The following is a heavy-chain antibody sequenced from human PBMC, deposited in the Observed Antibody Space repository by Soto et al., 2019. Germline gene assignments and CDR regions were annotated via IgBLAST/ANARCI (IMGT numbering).Heavy chain of an antibody. V-gene: IGHV4-39*02. D-gene: IGHD6-6*01. CDR3: ARDRASSSAWFDP. J-gene: IGHJ5*02. CDR2: IYYSGNT. CDR1: GGSISSSSYY. Sequence: SETLSLTCTVSGGSISSSSYYWGWIRQPPGKGLEWIGSIYYSGNTYYNPSLKSRVTISVDTAKNQFSLKLSSVTAADTAVYYCARDRASSSAWFDPWGQGTLVTVSS.